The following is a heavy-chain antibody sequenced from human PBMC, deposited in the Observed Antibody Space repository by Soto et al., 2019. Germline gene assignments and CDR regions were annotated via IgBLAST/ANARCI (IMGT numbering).Heavy chain of an antibody. CDR3: VRGWISSATAFDY. CDR2: SSTYSSRT. CDR1: GYTLTSYD. Sequence: QVQLVQSGAEVKKPGASVKVSCKASGYTLTSYDISWVRQAPGQVLEWMGWSSTYSSRTNFAQKFRGRVTVTTDTATSTVYMELRTLTSDDTAVYYYVRGWISSATAFDYWGQGTLVTVSS. J-gene: IGHJ4*02. D-gene: IGHD2-21*02. V-gene: IGHV1-18*01.